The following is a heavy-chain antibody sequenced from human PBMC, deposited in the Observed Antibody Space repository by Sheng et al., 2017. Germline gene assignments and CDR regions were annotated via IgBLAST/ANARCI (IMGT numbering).Heavy chain of an antibody. CDR3: AKYDGSNWVSDS. J-gene: IGHJ4*02. D-gene: IGHD3-22*01. CDR2: IYHSGTT. Sequence: QVQLQESGTGLVKPSETLSLTCIVSGYSISTGYYWGWIRQPHGKGLEWIGTIYHSGTTFYNPSLKSRVSISVDTSTNKFSLKLNSVTATDTAVYYCAKYDGSNWVSDSWGQGTLVTVSS. CDR1: GYSISTGYY. V-gene: IGHV4-38-2*02.